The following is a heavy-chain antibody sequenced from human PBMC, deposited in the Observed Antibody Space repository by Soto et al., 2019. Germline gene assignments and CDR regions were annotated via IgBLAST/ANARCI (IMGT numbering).Heavy chain of an antibody. CDR2: ISGNTGKT. Sequence: QVQLVQSGAEVTEPGASVKVSCKASGYTFISYGVSWVRQAPGQGLEWMGWISGNTGKTNYAQNLQGRVTMTTDTSTSTAYMELRSLRYDDTAVYYCARDWNCSNTRCQNCFDPWGQGTLVTVSS. CDR3: ARDWNCSNTRCQNCFDP. V-gene: IGHV1-18*01. D-gene: IGHD2-2*01. J-gene: IGHJ5*02. CDR1: GYTFISYG.